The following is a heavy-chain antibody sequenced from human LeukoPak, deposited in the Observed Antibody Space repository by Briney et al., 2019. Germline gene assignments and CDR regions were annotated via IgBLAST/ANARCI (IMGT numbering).Heavy chain of an antibody. CDR2: IIPIFGIT. CDR1: GGTFNSYA. V-gene: IGHV1-69*04. J-gene: IGHJ3*02. CDR3: ARAYDYGGNNDAFDI. D-gene: IGHD4-23*01. Sequence: SVKVSCKASGGTFNSYAISWVRQAPGQGLEWMGRIIPIFGITNYAQKFQGRVTITADKSTSTAHMELSSLRSEDTAVYYCARAYDYGGNNDAFDIWGQGTMVTVSS.